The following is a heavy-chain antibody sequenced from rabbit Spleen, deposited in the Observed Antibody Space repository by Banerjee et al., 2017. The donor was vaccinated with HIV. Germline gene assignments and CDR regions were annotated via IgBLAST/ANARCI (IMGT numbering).Heavy chain of an antibody. D-gene: IGHD2-1*01. CDR3: ASDHYGVGVFSL. V-gene: IGHV1S47*01. Sequence: QEQLVESGGALVQPEGSLTLTCKASGFDFSNKVVMCWVRQAPGKGLEWIGYIDPVFGFTYYADWVNGRFSISRENAQNTVFLQMTNLTAADTATYFCASDHYGVGVFSLWGPGTLVTVS. CDR2: IDPVFGFT. CDR1: GFDFSNKV. J-gene: IGHJ4*01.